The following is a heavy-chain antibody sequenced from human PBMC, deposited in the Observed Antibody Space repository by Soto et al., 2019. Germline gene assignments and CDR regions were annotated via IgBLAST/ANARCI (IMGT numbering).Heavy chain of an antibody. CDR1: GGSIRSYY. Sequence: QVQLQESGPGLVKPSETLSLTCTVSGGSIRSYYWSWIRQPPGKGLEWIGFIFYSGSTSYNPSLKSRVTISIDTSAYQFSLKLNSVTAADTAVYYCASMIGDPVLSFDSWGQGTLVAVSS. J-gene: IGHJ5*01. CDR3: ASMIGDPVLSFDS. V-gene: IGHV4-59*01. D-gene: IGHD3-10*02. CDR2: IFYSGST.